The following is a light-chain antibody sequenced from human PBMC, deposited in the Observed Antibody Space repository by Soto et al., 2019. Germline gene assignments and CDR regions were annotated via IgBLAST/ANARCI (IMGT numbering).Light chain of an antibody. Sequence: SVLTQPPSASGSPGQSVTISCTGTSSDVGGYNYVSWYQQHPGKVPKLMVYEVNKRPSGVPDRFSGSKSGNTASLTVSGLQAEDEADYYCTSYAGGNNVFGTGTKLTVL. J-gene: IGLJ1*01. CDR1: SSDVGGYNY. CDR3: TSYAGGNNV. V-gene: IGLV2-8*01. CDR2: EVN.